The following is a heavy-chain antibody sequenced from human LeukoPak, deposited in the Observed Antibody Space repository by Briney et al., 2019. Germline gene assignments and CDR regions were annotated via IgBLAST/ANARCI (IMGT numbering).Heavy chain of an antibody. D-gene: IGHD3-16*01. CDR3: ARLEFGGVDY. Sequence: PGGSLRLSCAASGFTFSSYWMSWVRQAPGKWREWLANIKQDGSAKYSADSVNGRFTISRDNAKNSMYLKMNSLRAEDTAVYYCARLEFGGVDYWGQGTLVTVSS. V-gene: IGHV3-7*01. J-gene: IGHJ4*02. CDR2: IKQDGSAK. CDR1: GFTFSSYW.